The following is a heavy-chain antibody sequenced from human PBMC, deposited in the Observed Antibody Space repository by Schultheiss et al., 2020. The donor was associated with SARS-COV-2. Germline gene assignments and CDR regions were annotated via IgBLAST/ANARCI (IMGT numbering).Heavy chain of an antibody. CDR2: IYYSGNT. CDR3: ARAYYGDYGYPPVTSTYYFDY. V-gene: IGHV4-31*03. CDR1: GGSISSGGYY. Sequence: SQTLSLTCSVSGGSISSGGYYWSWIRQLPGKGLEWIGYIYYSGNTYYNPSLKSRVTISVDTSKNQFSLKLSSVTAADTAVYYCARAYYGDYGYPPVTSTYYFDYWGQGALVTVSS. D-gene: IGHD4-17*01. J-gene: IGHJ4*02.